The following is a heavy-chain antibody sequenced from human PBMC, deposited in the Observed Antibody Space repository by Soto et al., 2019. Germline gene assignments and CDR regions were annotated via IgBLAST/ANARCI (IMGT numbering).Heavy chain of an antibody. CDR3: ARDSRTTVTYYYYYYMDV. CDR2: IIPILGIA. J-gene: IGHJ6*03. CDR1: GGTFSSYT. D-gene: IGHD4-17*01. Sequence: SVKVSCKASGGTFSSYTISWVRQAPGQGVEWMGRIIPILGIANYAQKFQGRVTITADKSTSTAYMELSSLRSEDTAVYYCARDSRTTVTYYYYYYMDVWGKGTTVTVSS. V-gene: IGHV1-69*04.